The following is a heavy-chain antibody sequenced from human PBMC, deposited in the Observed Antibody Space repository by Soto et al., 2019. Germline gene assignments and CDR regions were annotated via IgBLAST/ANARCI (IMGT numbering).Heavy chain of an antibody. V-gene: IGHV1-46*01. Sequence: ASVKVSCKASGYSFTNFHIHWVRQAPGQGLEWMGMIDPSGGITRDAQRLQGRITMTRDASTSTVYMELRSLTSEDTAVYYCARDVFFHDNYESLRYYYAYWGQGTLVTVSS. CDR1: GYSFTNFH. CDR3: ARDVFFHDNYESLRYYYAY. D-gene: IGHD3-22*01. J-gene: IGHJ4*02. CDR2: IDPSGGIT.